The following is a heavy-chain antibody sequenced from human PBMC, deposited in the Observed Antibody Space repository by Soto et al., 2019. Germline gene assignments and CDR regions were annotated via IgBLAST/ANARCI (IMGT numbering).Heavy chain of an antibody. V-gene: IGHV4-39*01. CDR2: IYYSGST. D-gene: IGHD4-4*01. CDR3: VRHINSYSIYGV. J-gene: IGHJ4*02. CDR1: GGSISSSSYY. Sequence: QLQLQESGPGLVKPSETLSLTCTISGGSISSSSYYWGWIRQPPGKGLEWIGSIYYSGSTYYNPSLKSRVTIAVDTSKKQFSLKLSSVTAADPAVYYCVRHINSYSIYGVWGQGTLVTVSS.